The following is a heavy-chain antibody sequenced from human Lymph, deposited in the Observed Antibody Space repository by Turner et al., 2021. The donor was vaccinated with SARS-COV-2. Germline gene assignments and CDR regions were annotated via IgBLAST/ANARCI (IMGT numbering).Heavy chain of an antibody. V-gene: IGHV1-24*01. Sequence: QVPLVQSGAEVKKPGASVKVSCRVSGYTLTELAMHWVRQAPGKGLEWMGGFDTEDGEIIYAQKFQGRVTMTEDTSTDTAYMELSSLRSEDTAVYYCATVLCTGSSCYYYGMDVWGQGTTVTVSS. D-gene: IGHD2-15*01. J-gene: IGHJ6*02. CDR3: ATVLCTGSSCYYYGMDV. CDR1: GYTLTELA. CDR2: FDTEDGEI.